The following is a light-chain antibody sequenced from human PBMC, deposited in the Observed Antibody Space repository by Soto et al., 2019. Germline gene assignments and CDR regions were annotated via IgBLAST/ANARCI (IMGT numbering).Light chain of an antibody. CDR2: GDY. CDR1: NSNIGSNT. V-gene: IGLV1-44*01. Sequence: QLVLTQPPSASGTPGQRVTLSCFGSNSNIGSNTVTWYQQVLGSAPKLVMYGDYQRPSGVPDRLSGSRSGSSASLAITGLQTEDEADYFCAAWDDNLKGPVFGGGTKLTVL. CDR3: AAWDDNLKGPV. J-gene: IGLJ3*02.